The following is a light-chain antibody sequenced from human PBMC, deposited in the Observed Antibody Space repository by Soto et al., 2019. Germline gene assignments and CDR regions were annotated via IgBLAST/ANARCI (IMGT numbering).Light chain of an antibody. CDR3: QHYNNWLT. Sequence: EMVMTQSPSTLSVSPGERATLSCWASQSISSNLAWYQQKPGQAPRLLIYGASIRATGIPVRFSGSGSGTEFTLTISSLQSEDFAVYYCQHYNNWLTFDGGTKVEIK. J-gene: IGKJ4*01. CDR2: GAS. V-gene: IGKV3-15*01. CDR1: QSISSN.